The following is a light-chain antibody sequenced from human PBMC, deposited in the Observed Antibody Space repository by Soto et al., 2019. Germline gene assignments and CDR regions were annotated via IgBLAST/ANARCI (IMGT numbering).Light chain of an antibody. CDR1: QTLVHSDGNTY. Sequence: DAVLIHSPCSRPVTLGQRASISARPSQTLVHSDGNTYLNWFQQRPGQSPRRLLYRVSNRDSGVADKFSGSASGTNFTLKISWVEAEDVGVYYCMQGTHWPRTFGQGTKVDIK. V-gene: IGKV2-30*02. CDR3: MQGTHWPRT. J-gene: IGKJ1*01. CDR2: RVS.